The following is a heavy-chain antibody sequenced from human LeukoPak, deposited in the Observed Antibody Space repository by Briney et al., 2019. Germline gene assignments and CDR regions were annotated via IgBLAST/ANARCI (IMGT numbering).Heavy chain of an antibody. CDR1: GFTFRNYD. Sequence: GGSLRLSCAGSGFTFRNYDIHWVRQATGKGLEWVSGIGTASDPYYPGSVKGRFTISRENAKNSLYLQMNSLRAGDTAVYYCARGSAVVGATSYYNGMDVWGQGTTVTVSS. CDR2: IGTASDP. V-gene: IGHV3-13*05. CDR3: ARGSAVVGATSYYNGMDV. J-gene: IGHJ6*02. D-gene: IGHD1-26*01.